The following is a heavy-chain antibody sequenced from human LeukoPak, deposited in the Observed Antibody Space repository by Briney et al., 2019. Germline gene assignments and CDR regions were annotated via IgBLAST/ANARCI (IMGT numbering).Heavy chain of an antibody. D-gene: IGHD2-2*01. Sequence: SETLSLTCTVSGYSISSGYYWGWIRQPPGKGLDWIGSIYHTGSTYYIPSLKSRVTISVDTSKNQFSLKLDSVTAADTAVYYCARRTRDCGSFSCYHDYWGRGTLVTVSS. CDR3: ARRTRDCGSFSCYHDY. CDR1: GYSISSGYY. CDR2: IYHTGST. V-gene: IGHV4-38-2*02. J-gene: IGHJ4*02.